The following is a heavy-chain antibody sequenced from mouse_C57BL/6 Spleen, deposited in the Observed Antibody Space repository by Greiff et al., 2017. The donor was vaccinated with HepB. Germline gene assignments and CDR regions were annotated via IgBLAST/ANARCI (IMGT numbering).Heavy chain of an antibody. CDR2: IRLKSDNYAT. D-gene: IGHD4-1*01. J-gene: IGHJ1*03. CDR1: GFTFSNYW. CDR3: TDSNWDWYFDV. Sequence: EVKVEESGGGLVQPGGSMKLSCVASGFTFSNYWMNWVRQSPEKGLEWVAQIRLKSDNYATHYAESVKGRFTISRDDSKSSVYLQMNNLRAEDTGIYYCTDSNWDWYFDVWGTGTTVTVSS. V-gene: IGHV6-3*01.